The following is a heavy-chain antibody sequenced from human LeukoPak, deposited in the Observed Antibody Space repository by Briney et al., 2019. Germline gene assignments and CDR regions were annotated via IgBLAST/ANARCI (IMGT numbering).Heavy chain of an antibody. V-gene: IGHV4-4*07. Sequence: PSETLSLTCTVSGGSISSYYWSWIRQPAGKGLEWIGRIYTSGSTNYNPSLKSRVTMSVDTSKNQFSLKLSSVTAADTAVYYCARRAYYYDSSGYSIDYFDYWGQGTLVTVSS. CDR3: ARRAYYYDSSGYSIDYFDY. D-gene: IGHD3-22*01. J-gene: IGHJ4*02. CDR1: GGSISSYY. CDR2: IYTSGST.